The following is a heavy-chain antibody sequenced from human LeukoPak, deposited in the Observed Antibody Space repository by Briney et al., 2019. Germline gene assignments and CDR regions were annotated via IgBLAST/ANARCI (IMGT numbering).Heavy chain of an antibody. CDR2: INHSGST. CDR1: GGSFSGYY. V-gene: IGHV4-34*01. CDR3: ARGTIIAARHVSFDP. Sequence: SETLSLTCAVYGGSFSGYYWSWIRQPPGKELEWIGEINHSGSTNYNPSLKSRVTISVDTSKNQFSLKLSSVTAADTAVYYCARGTIIAARHVSFDPWGQGTLVTVSS. J-gene: IGHJ5*02. D-gene: IGHD6-6*01.